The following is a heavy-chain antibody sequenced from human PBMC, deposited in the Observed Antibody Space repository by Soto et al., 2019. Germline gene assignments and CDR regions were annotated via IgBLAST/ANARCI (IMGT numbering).Heavy chain of an antibody. Sequence: SETLSLICAVYGGSFSGYYWSWIRQPPGKGLEWIGEINHSGSTNYNPSLKSRVTISVDTSKNQFSLKLSSVTAADTAVYYCARAQRDHCSGGSCYLDYWGQGTLVTVSS. V-gene: IGHV4-34*01. J-gene: IGHJ4*02. CDR2: INHSGST. CDR3: ARAQRDHCSGGSCYLDY. D-gene: IGHD2-15*01. CDR1: GGSFSGYY.